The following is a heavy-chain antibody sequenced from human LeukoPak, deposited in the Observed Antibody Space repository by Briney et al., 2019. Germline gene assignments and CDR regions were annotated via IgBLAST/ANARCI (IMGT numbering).Heavy chain of an antibody. CDR3: ARDRGGIVGANFYFDY. CDR1: GYTFTGYY. CDR2: INPNSGGT. V-gene: IGHV1-2*02. D-gene: IGHD1-26*01. J-gene: IGHJ4*02. Sequence: ASVKVSCKASGYTFTGYYMHWVRQAPGQGLEWMGWINPNSGGTNYAQKFQGRVTMTRDTSISTAYMELSRLRSDDTAVYYCARDRGGIVGANFYFDYWGQGTLVTVSS.